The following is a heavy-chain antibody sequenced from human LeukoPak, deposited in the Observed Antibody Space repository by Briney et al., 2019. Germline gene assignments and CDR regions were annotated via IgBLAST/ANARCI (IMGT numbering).Heavy chain of an antibody. V-gene: IGHV6-1*01. J-gene: IGHJ5*02. D-gene: IGHD3-10*01. CDR3: TGGGLVRGSLHWFDP. CDR1: GDSVSGGSAG. CDR2: IYYRSKWYS. Sequence: SQTLSLTCAISGDSVSGGSAGWNWIRQSPSRGLEWLGRIYYRSKWYSDYAISVKSRITINPDTSRNQFSLQLNSVTHDDTAVYYCTGGGLVRGSLHWFDPWGQGALVTVSS.